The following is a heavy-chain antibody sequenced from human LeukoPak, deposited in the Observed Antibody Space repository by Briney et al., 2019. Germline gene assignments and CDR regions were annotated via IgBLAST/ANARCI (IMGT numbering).Heavy chain of an antibody. D-gene: IGHD2-2*03. CDR3: AREVGYCDSTSCYGHFDY. J-gene: IGHJ4*02. V-gene: IGHV3-11*04. CDR2: IGSSGSII. Sequence: PGGSLRLSCAASGFTFSDYYMSWIRQAPGKGLEWIAYIGSSGSIIYYADSVKGRFTISRDNAKISLYLQMNSLRAEDTAVYYCAREVGYCDSTSCYGHFDYWGQGTLVTVSS. CDR1: GFTFSDYY.